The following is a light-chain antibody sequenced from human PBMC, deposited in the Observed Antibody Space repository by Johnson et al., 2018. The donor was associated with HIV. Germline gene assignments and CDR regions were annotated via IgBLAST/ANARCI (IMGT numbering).Light chain of an antibody. CDR3: GTWDSSLSAYV. V-gene: IGLV1-51*02. CDR1: SSNIGNNY. J-gene: IGLJ1*01. CDR2: ENN. Sequence: QSVLTQPPSVSAAPGQKVTISCSGSSSNIGNNYVSWYQQLPGTAPNLLIYENNKRPSGSPDRFSGSKSGTSATLGITGLQTGDEADYYCGTWDSSLSAYVFGTGTKVTVL.